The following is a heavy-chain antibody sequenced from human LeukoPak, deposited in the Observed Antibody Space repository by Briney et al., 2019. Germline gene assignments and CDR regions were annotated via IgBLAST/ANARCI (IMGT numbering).Heavy chain of an antibody. Sequence: PSETLSLTCTVSGGSISSSSYYWGWIRQPPGKGLEWIGSIYYSGSTYYNPSLKSRVTISVDTSKNQFSLKLSSVTAADTAVYYCARALSYGDYVGYWGQGTLVTVSS. CDR3: ARALSYGDYVGY. CDR2: IYYSGST. CDR1: GGSISSSSYY. V-gene: IGHV4-39*07. D-gene: IGHD4-17*01. J-gene: IGHJ4*02.